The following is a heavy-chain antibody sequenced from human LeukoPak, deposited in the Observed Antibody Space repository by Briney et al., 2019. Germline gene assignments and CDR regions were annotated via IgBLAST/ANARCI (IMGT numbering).Heavy chain of an antibody. CDR2: INHSGST. D-gene: IGHD3-22*01. CDR3: ARVVSSDYYYGYYYYYMDV. J-gene: IGHJ6*03. Sequence: SETLSLTCAIYSGSFRGHYWSWIRQPPGKGLEWIGEINHSGSTNYNPSPKSRVTISIDTSKNQFSLKLSSVTAADTAVYFCARVVSSDYYYGYYYYYMDVWGKGTTVTVSS. V-gene: IGHV4-34*01. CDR1: SGSFRGHY.